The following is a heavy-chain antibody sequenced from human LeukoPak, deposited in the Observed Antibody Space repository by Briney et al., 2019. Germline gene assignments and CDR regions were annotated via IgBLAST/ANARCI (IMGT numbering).Heavy chain of an antibody. D-gene: IGHD5-18*01. Sequence: GGSLRLSCAASGFTFSSYAMHWVRQAPGKGLEWVAVISYDGSNKYYADSVKGRFTISRDNSKKTLYLQMNSLRAEDTAVYYCARMVDTAMAGPHYYYYGMDVWGQGTTVTVSS. CDR3: ARMVDTAMAGPHYYYYGMDV. V-gene: IGHV3-30-3*01. CDR2: ISYDGSNK. CDR1: GFTFSSYA. J-gene: IGHJ6*02.